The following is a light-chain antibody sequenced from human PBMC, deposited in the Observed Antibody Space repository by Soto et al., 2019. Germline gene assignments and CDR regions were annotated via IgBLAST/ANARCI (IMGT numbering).Light chain of an antibody. CDR2: AAS. V-gene: IGKV1-39*01. CDR3: QQSYSTPV. CDR1: QSISSY. Sequence: DIPMTQSPSSLSASVGDRVTITCRASQSISSYLNWYQQKPGKAPKLLIYAASSLQSGVPSRFSGSGSGTDFTLTNSSLQPEDFATYYCQQSYSTPVFGQGTKLEIK. J-gene: IGKJ2*01.